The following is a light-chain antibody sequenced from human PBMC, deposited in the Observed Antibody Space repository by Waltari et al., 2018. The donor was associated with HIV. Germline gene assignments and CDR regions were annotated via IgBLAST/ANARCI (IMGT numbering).Light chain of an antibody. V-gene: IGKV3-20*01. CDR1: QSISSTY. CDR3: QHYGSSLYT. CDR2: GAS. J-gene: IGKJ2*01. Sequence: EIVLTQSPGTLSLSLGQRATLSSKTSQSISSTYLAWYQQFRGHAPRLLIFGASRRATGIPDRFSGSGSGTDFTLTISRLEPEDVALYYCQHYGSSLYTFGQGTQLEI.